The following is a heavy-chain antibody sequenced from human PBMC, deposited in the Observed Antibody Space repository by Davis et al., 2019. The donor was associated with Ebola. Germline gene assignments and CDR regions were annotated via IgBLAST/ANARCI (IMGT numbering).Heavy chain of an antibody. Sequence: GGSLRLSCAASGFTFSSYSMNWVRQAPGKGLEWVSSISSSSSYIYYADSVKGRFTISRDNAKNSLYLQMNSLRAEDTAVYYCASNHVAVAGNFDYWGQGTLVTVSS. J-gene: IGHJ4*02. V-gene: IGHV3-21*01. CDR1: GFTFSSYS. CDR2: ISSSSSYI. D-gene: IGHD6-19*01. CDR3: ASNHVAVAGNFDY.